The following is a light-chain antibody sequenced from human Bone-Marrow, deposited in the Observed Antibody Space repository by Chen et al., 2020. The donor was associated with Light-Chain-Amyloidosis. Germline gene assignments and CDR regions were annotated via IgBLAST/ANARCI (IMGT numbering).Light chain of an antibody. CDR1: HSLLHSDGRTY. CDR3: MESIQLHRT. V-gene: IGKV2D-29*01. Sequence: DILMTQTPLSLSVTPGQPASISCKSSHSLLHSDGRTYLFWFLQKPGQPPQLLMCEVSTRFSGVPEKFTGSGSGTHVTLNISRVEAGDVGIYYCMESIQLHRTFGQGTKLEIK. J-gene: IGKJ1*01. CDR2: EVS.